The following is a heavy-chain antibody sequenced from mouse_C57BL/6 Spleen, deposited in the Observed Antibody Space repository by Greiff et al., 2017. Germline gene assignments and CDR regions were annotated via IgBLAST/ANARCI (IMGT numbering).Heavy chain of an antibody. V-gene: IGHV3-6*01. CDR2: ISYDGRN. J-gene: IGHJ3*01. Sequence: DVQLQESGPGLVKPSQSLSLTCSVTGYSITSGYYWNWIRQFPGNKLEWMGYISYDGRNNYNPSLKNRISITRDTSKNQVFLKLNSVTTEDTATYYLARAKDSSGYLFADWGQGTLVTVSA. CDR3: ARAKDSSGYLFAD. D-gene: IGHD3-2*02. CDR1: GYSITSGYY.